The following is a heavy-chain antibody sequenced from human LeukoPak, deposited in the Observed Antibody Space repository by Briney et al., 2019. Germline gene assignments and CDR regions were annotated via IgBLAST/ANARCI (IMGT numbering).Heavy chain of an antibody. CDR2: IYSGGST. V-gene: IGHV3-66*01. CDR1: GFTVSSNY. J-gene: IGHJ1*01. Sequence: GGSLRLSCAASGFTVSSNYMSWVRQAPGKGLEWVSVIYSGGSTYYADSVKGRFTISRDNSKNTLYLQMNSLRAEDTAVYYCARASVTTVVTPAEYFQHWGQGNLVTVSS. CDR3: ARASVTTVVTPAEYFQH. D-gene: IGHD4-23*01.